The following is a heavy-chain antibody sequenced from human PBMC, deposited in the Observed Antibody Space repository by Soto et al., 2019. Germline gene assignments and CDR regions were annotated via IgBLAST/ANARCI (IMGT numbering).Heavy chain of an antibody. J-gene: IGHJ6*03. Sequence: QVQLVQSGAEVKKPGASVKVSCKASGYTFTSYGISWVRQAPGQGLEWMGWISAYNGNTNYAQKLQGRVTMTTDTSTSTAYMELRSLRSDDTAVYYCARLVSSTSCSIVPICYYYYYMDVWGKGTTVTVSS. D-gene: IGHD2-2*01. CDR1: GYTFTSYG. V-gene: IGHV1-18*01. CDR3: ARLVSSTSCSIVPICYYYYYMDV. CDR2: ISAYNGNT.